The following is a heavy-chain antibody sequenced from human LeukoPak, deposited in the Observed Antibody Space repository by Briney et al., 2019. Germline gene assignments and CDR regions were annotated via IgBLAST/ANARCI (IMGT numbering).Heavy chain of an antibody. Sequence: GGSLRLSCAASGFTFSSYAMHWVRQAPGKGLEYVSAISSNGGSTYYANSVKGRFTISRDNSKNTLYLQMGSLRAGDMAVYYCARASRAAVAATTDYWGQGTLVTVSS. CDR1: GFTFSSYA. V-gene: IGHV3-64*01. J-gene: IGHJ4*02. D-gene: IGHD6-19*01. CDR2: ISSNGGST. CDR3: ARASRAAVAATTDY.